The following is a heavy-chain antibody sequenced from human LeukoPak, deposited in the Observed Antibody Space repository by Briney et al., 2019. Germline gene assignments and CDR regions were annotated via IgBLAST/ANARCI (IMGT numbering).Heavy chain of an antibody. V-gene: IGHV3-64D*06. Sequence: PGGSLRLSCSASGFIISDYAMHWVRQAPGKGVEYVSGISANGGSTYHADSVKGRFTISRDTSKNTLYLQMSSLRAEDTAMYYCVKDLYKGDSASWYFFHYWGQGTLVTVSS. J-gene: IGHJ4*02. CDR1: GFIISDYA. CDR2: ISANGGST. CDR3: VKDLYKGDSASWYFFHY. D-gene: IGHD6-13*01.